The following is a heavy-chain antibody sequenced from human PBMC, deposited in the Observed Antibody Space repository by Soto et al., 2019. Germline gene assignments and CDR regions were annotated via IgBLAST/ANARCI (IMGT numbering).Heavy chain of an antibody. CDR3: TRAPNYDYIWGSYRYAFDY. Sequence: ASVKVSCKASGYTFTNYAIVWVRQVPGQGLEWMGWISGYNGNTNYTQKLQGRVTMTTDTSATTAYMELRSLRFDDMALYYCTRAPNYDYIWGSYRYAFDYWGEGTLVTVS. CDR2: ISGYNGNT. CDR1: GYTFTNYA. J-gene: IGHJ4*02. V-gene: IGHV1-18*03. D-gene: IGHD3-16*02.